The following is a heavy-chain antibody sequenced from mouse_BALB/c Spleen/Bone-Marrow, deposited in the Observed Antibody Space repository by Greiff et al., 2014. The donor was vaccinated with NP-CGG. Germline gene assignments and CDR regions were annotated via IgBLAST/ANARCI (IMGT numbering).Heavy chain of an antibody. J-gene: IGHJ3*01. CDR3: ASYYYGSSWGFAD. CDR1: GFNIKDTY. CDR2: IDPANGNT. D-gene: IGHD1-1*01. V-gene: IGHV14-3*02. Sequence: VQLKQSGAELVKPGASVKLSCTASGFNIKDTYMHWVKQRPEQGLEWIGRIDPANGNTKYDPKFQGKATITADTSSNTAYLQLSSLTSEDTAVYYCASYYYGSSWGFADWGQGTLVTVSA.